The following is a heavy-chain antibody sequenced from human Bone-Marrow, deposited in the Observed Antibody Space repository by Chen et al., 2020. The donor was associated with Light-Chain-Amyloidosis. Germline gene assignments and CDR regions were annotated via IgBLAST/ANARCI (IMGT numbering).Heavy chain of an antibody. J-gene: IGHJ4*02. CDR2: ISYDGSNI. CDR3: AKRGSYKSMDH. D-gene: IGHD1-26*01. CDR1: GFIFSSYG. Sequence: QVQLVESGGGVVQPGRSLGLACAASGFIFSSYGMHWVRQAPGKGLEWVAVISYDGSNIAYADSVKGRVTVSRDNSKNTLYLQMNTLRPEDTAVYYCAKRGSYKSMDHWGQGTLVTVSS. V-gene: IGHV3-30*18.